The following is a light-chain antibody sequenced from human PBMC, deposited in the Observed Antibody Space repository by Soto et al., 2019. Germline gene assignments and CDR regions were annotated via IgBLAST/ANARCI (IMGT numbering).Light chain of an antibody. V-gene: IGKV3-15*01. CDR2: GAA. CDR1: QSVGSS. CDR3: QQYNAWPPT. Sequence: VLTQSPATLYVSPGERVTLSCRTSQSVGSSLAWYQQVTGQAPRLIRYGAASRETGISDRVSGGGSGTEFVLTISALQSEDFALSSGQQYNAWPPTFGEGTKVE. J-gene: IGKJ4*02.